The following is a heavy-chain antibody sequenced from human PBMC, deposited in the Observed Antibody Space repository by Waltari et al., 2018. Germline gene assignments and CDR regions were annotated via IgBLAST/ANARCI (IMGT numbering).Heavy chain of an antibody. CDR1: GYSFTTSW. D-gene: IGHD6-19*01. CDR3: AREKGYSSGNFDY. Sequence: EVQLVQSGAEMKKPGESLKISCQGFGYSFTTSWIAWVRQMPGKGLEWMGFVYIDDSESRYSPSFQGQVTISADKSTNTAYLQWSSLKPSDTATYYCAREKGYSSGNFDYWGQGTLVTVSS. J-gene: IGHJ4*02. V-gene: IGHV5-51*01. CDR2: VYIDDSES.